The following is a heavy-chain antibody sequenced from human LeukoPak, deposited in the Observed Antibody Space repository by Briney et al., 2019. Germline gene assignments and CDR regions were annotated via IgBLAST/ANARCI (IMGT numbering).Heavy chain of an antibody. Sequence: GGSLRLSCAASGFTVSSNYMSWVRQAPGKGLEWVSVIYSGGSTYCAESAKGRFTTRRDNTKNTLYLKMNTLRAEDKAVYYCARNRAFDIWGQGTMVTVSS. CDR2: IYSGGST. V-gene: IGHV3-66*01. CDR3: ARNRAFDI. J-gene: IGHJ3*02. CDR1: GFTVSSNY.